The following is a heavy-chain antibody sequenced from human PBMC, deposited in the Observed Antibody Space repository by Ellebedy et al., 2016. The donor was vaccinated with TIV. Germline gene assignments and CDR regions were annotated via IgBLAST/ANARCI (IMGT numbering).Heavy chain of an antibody. D-gene: IGHD6-13*01. CDR3: ARASPSSSWSYFFDY. J-gene: IGHJ4*02. Sequence: GESLKISCAASGFTFSNYWMSWVRQAPGKGLEWVANIKQDGSENYYVDSVKGRFTISRDNAKNSLYLQMNSLRAEDTAVYYCARASPSSSWSYFFDYWGLGTLVTVSS. CDR1: GFTFSNYW. CDR2: IKQDGSEN. V-gene: IGHV3-7*03.